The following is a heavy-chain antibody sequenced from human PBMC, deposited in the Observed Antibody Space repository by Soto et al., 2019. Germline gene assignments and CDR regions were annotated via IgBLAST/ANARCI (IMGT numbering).Heavy chain of an antibody. Sequence: HPGGSLRLSCAASGFTFSSYGMHWVRQAPGKGLEWVAVIWYDGSNKYYADSVKGRFTISRDNSKNTLYLQMNSLRAEDTAVYYCARANSGWARHAFDIWGQGTMVTVSS. V-gene: IGHV3-33*01. CDR1: GFTFSSYG. CDR2: IWYDGSNK. CDR3: ARANSGWARHAFDI. D-gene: IGHD6-19*01. J-gene: IGHJ3*02.